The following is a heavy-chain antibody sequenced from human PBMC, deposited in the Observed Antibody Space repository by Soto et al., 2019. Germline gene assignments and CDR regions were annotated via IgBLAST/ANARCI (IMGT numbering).Heavy chain of an antibody. D-gene: IGHD3-10*01. J-gene: IGHJ3*02. CDR1: GFTLRNYW. V-gene: IGHV3-7*04. Sequence: GGSLRLSCVASGFTLRNYWMAWVRQTPGKGLEFVANIRQGGDEINYVDSVKGRFTISRDNAKNSLFLQMNSLRDEDTAVYYCGTDEWGGAFDIGGQGTMVTVSS. CDR2: IRQGGDEI. CDR3: GTDEWGGAFDI.